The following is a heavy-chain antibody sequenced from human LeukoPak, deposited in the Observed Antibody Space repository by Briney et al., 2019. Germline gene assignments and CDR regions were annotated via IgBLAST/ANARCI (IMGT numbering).Heavy chain of an antibody. Sequence: ASVKVSCRASGYTFTGYYMHWVRQAPGQGLEWMGWINPNSGGTNYAQKFQGRVTMTRDTSISTAYMELSRLRSDDTAVYYCARGSFGTFLLDYWGQGTLVTVSS. CDR1: GYTFTGYY. V-gene: IGHV1-2*02. CDR2: INPNSGGT. CDR3: ARGSFGTFLLDY. D-gene: IGHD2/OR15-2a*01. J-gene: IGHJ4*02.